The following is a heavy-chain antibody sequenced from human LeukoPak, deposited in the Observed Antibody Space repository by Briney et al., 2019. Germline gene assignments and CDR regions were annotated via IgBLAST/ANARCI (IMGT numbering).Heavy chain of an antibody. D-gene: IGHD6-19*01. Sequence: QAGGSLRLSCAAPGFTFSNYAMSWVRQAPGKGLEWVSAISGSGGNTYYADSVKGRFTISRDNSKNTLYLQVNSLRAEDTAVYYCAKDRSGWYVWDFWGQGTLVTVSS. CDR1: GFTFSNYA. J-gene: IGHJ4*02. CDR3: AKDRSGWYVWDF. V-gene: IGHV3-23*01. CDR2: ISGSGGNT.